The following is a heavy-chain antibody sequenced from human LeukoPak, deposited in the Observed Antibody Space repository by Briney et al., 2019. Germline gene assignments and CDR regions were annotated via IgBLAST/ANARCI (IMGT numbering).Heavy chain of an antibody. D-gene: IGHD3-3*01. J-gene: IGHJ4*02. CDR3: ARDSITIFGVVTPRRFYFDY. CDR1: GGTFSRYA. Sequence: SVKVSCKASGGTFSRYAISWVRQAPAQGLEWMGGIIPIFGRANYAQKFQGRVTITADESTSTAYMELSSLRSEDTAVYYCARDSITIFGVVTPRRFYFDYWGQGTLVTVSS. V-gene: IGHV1-69*01. CDR2: IIPIFGRA.